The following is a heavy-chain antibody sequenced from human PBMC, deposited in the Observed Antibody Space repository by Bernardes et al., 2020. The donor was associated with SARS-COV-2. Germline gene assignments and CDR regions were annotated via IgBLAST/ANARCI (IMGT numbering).Heavy chain of an antibody. J-gene: IGHJ6*02. V-gene: IGHV3-9*01. Sequence: GGSLRLSCAASGFSFDDHAMYWVRQPPGKGLEWISGITWNSGRLDYADSVKGRFTISRDSAKNFLFLEMNNVRPEDTALYYCAKSVEETCYFCGMDVWGQGTTVTVS. CDR2: ITWNSGRL. D-gene: IGHD3-3*01. CDR1: GFSFDDHA. CDR3: AKSVEETCYFCGMDV.